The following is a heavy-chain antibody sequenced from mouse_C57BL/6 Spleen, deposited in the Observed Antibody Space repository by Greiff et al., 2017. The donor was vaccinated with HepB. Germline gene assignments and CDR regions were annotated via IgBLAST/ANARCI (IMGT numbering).Heavy chain of an antibody. Sequence: EVQLQQSGPELVKPGDSVKISCKASGYSFTGYFMNWVMQSHGKSLEWIGRINPYNGDTFYNQKFKGKATLTVDKSSSTAHMELRSLTSEDSAVDYGERVDYGSSYKTWFAYWGQGTLVTVSA. CDR2: INPYNGDT. CDR3: ERVDYGSSYKTWFAY. V-gene: IGHV1-20*01. J-gene: IGHJ3*01. CDR1: GYSFTGYF. D-gene: IGHD1-1*01.